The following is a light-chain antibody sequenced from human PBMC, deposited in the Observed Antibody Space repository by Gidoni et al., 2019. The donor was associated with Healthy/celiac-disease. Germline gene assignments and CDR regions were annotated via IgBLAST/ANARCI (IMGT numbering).Light chain of an antibody. CDR1: QSVSSY. J-gene: IGKJ4*01. V-gene: IGKV3-11*01. Sequence: EIVLTQSPATLSLYPGERATLPFRASQSVSSYLAWYQQKPGQAPRLLIYDASNRATGIPARFSGSGSGTDFTLTISSLEPEDFAAYYCQQRSNWPLTFXGXTKVEIK. CDR3: QQRSNWPLT. CDR2: DAS.